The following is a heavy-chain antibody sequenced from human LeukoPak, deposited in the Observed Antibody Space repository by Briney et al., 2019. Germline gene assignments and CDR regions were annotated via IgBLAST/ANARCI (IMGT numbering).Heavy chain of an antibody. CDR2: IYYSGGT. V-gene: IGHV4-61*05. Sequence: SETLSLTCTVSGASISSSDSYWSWIRQPPGKGLEWIGYIYYSGGTNYNPSLKSRVTISRNTSKNQFSLKLTSVTAADTAVYYCARQTHYTPAFDYWGQGTLVTVSS. J-gene: IGHJ4*02. D-gene: IGHD2-15*01. CDR1: GASISSSDSY. CDR3: ARQTHYTPAFDY.